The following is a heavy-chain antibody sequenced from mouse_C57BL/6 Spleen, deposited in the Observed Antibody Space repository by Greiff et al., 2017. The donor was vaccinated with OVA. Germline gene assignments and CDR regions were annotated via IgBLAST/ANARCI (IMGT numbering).Heavy chain of an antibody. D-gene: IGHD1-1*01. J-gene: IGHJ2*01. Sequence: QVQLKQSGAELVRPGASVTLSCKASGYTFTDYEMHWVKQTPVHGLEWIGAIDPETGGTAYNQKFKGKAILTADKSSSTAYMELRSLTSEDSAVYYCTMITTVVEGYWGQGTTLTVSS. CDR2: IDPETGGT. CDR1: GYTFTDYE. CDR3: TMITTVVEGY. V-gene: IGHV1-15*01.